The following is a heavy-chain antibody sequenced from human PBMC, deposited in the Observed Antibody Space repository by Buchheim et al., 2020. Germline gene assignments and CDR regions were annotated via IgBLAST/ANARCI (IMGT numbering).Heavy chain of an antibody. J-gene: IGHJ5*02. Sequence: QVQLQQWGAGLLKPSETLSLTCAVYGGSFSGYYWSWIRQPPGKGLEWIGEINHSGSTNYNPSLKSRVTISVDTSKNQFSLNLSSVTAADTAVYYCARGGGYCSGGSCGNWFDPWGQGTL. D-gene: IGHD2-15*01. V-gene: IGHV4-34*01. CDR3: ARGGGYCSGGSCGNWFDP. CDR1: GGSFSGYY. CDR2: INHSGST.